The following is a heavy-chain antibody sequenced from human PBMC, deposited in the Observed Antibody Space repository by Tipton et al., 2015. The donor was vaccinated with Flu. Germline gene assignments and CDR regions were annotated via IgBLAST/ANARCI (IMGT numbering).Heavy chain of an antibody. CDR1: GGSINSYY. J-gene: IGHJ5*02. CDR2: IYTTGTT. CDR3: ARRDYSNYVSDPKNWFDP. V-gene: IGHV4-4*07. D-gene: IGHD4-11*01. Sequence: LRLSCSVSGGSINSYYWSWIRQPAGKGPEWIGRIYTTGTTNYNPSLKSRVTMSIDASKNEFSLTLRSVTATDTAIYYCARRDYSNYVSDPKNWFDPWGQGTLVTVSS.